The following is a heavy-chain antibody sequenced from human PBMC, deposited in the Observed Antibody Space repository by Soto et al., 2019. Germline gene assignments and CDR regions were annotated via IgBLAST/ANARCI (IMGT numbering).Heavy chain of an antibody. D-gene: IGHD4-17*01. Sequence: QVQLVESGGGVVQPGRSLRLSCAASGFTFSSYGMHWVRQAPGKGLEWVAVISYDGSNKYYADSVKGRFTISRDNSKNTLYLQMNSLRAEDTAVYYCAKLTIDTVTTHGNDYWGQGTLVTVSS. CDR1: GFTFSSYG. CDR3: AKLTIDTVTTHGNDY. J-gene: IGHJ4*02. V-gene: IGHV3-30*18. CDR2: ISYDGSNK.